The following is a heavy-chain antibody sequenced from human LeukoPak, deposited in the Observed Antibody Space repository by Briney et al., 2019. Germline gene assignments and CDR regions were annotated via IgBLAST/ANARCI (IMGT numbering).Heavy chain of an antibody. CDR1: GGSISSSSYY. V-gene: IGHV4-39*01. J-gene: IGHJ5*02. D-gene: IGHD3-10*01. CDR2: IYYSGST. Sequence: PSETLSLTCTVSGGSISSSSYYWGWIRQPPGKGLEWIGSIYYSGSTYYNPSLKSRVTISVDTSKNQFSLKLSSVTAADTAVYYCASLGEYYYGSGSYYGCDPWGQGTLVTVSS. CDR3: ASLGEYYYGSGSYYGCDP.